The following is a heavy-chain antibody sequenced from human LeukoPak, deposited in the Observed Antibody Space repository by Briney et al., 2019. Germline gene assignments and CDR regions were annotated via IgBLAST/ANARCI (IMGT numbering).Heavy chain of an antibody. CDR1: GGTFSSYA. D-gene: IGHD6-13*01. CDR3: ARDGLTGSSWVLGWFDP. Sequence: HWASVKVSCKASGGTFSSYAISWVRQAPGQGLEWMGWISAYNGNTKYAQKLQGRVTMTADTSTSIAYMELRSLRSDDTAVYFCARDGLTGSSWVLGWFDPWGQGTLVTVSS. V-gene: IGHV1-18*01. CDR2: ISAYNGNT. J-gene: IGHJ5*02.